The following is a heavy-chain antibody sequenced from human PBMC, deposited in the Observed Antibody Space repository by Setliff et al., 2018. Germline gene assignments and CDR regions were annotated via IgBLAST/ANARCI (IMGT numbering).Heavy chain of an antibody. CDR3: ARDVFPYHYEGAFDI. V-gene: IGHV1-46*01. Sequence: GPSVKVSCKASGYTFTSHYTHWVRQAPGLGLEWMGTINPSSGRTSYAQKFQGRVTMTRDTSTSTVYMDMSSLRSEDTAVYYCARDVFPYHYEGAFDIWGQGTMVTVSS. CDR2: INPSSGRT. D-gene: IGHD3-22*01. J-gene: IGHJ3*02. CDR1: GYTFTSHY.